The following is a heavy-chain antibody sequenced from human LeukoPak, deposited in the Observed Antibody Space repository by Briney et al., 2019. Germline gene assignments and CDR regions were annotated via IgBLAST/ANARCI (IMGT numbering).Heavy chain of an antibody. V-gene: IGHV3-23*01. J-gene: IGHJ4*02. D-gene: IGHD6-19*01. CDR2: ISASGGSE. CDR1: GLTFSNYA. CDR3: AKDRPQSSNGWHGFDY. Sequence: GGSLRLSCDASGLTFSNYAMSWIRRAPGQGLEWVWVISASGGSEYLADSVNGRFTISGANSKNTVYLQFDSLRVEATAVYCCAKDRPQSSNGWHGFDYWRQGNMVLVSS.